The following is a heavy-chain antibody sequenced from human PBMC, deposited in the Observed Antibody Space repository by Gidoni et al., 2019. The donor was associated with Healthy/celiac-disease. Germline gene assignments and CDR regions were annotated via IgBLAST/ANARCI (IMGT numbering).Heavy chain of an antibody. CDR3: ARQGTAVAGAWDFDY. CDR1: GFSFPSYW. CDR2: LYPGDSDT. J-gene: IGHJ4*02. Sequence: EAQLVQSGAEVKQPGESLKISCKGSGFSFPSYWIGWVRRMPGKGLEWKGILYPGDSDTRYGPSFQGQVTISADKSISTAYLQWSSLKASDNAMYYCARQGTAVAGAWDFDYWGQGTLVTVSS. V-gene: IGHV5-51*01. D-gene: IGHD6-19*01.